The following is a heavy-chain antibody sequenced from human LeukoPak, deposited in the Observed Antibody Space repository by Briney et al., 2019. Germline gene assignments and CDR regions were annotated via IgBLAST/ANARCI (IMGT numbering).Heavy chain of an antibody. CDR3: ARGGYSGYDVNWFDP. V-gene: IGHV3-48*01. CDR2: ISSSSSTI. D-gene: IGHD5-12*01. J-gene: IGHJ5*02. Sequence: PGGSLRLSCAASGFTFSSYSMNWVRQAPGKGLEWVSYISSSSSTIYYADSVKGRFTISRDNAKNSLYLQMNSLRAEDTAVYYCARGGYSGYDVNWFDPWGQGTLVTVFS. CDR1: GFTFSSYS.